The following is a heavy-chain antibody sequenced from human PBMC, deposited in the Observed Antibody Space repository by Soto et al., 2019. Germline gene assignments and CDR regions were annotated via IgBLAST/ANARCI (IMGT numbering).Heavy chain of an antibody. Sequence: EVQLVESGGGLVKPGGSLRLSCAASGFTFSSYSMNWVRQAPWKGLEWVSSISSSSSYIYYADSVKGRFTISRDNAKNSLYLKMNSLRAEDTAVYYCARRWDSSSSAPIIGLDVWGQGTTVTVSS. D-gene: IGHD6-6*01. CDR2: ISSSSSYI. CDR3: ARRWDSSSSAPIIGLDV. CDR1: GFTFSSYS. V-gene: IGHV3-21*01. J-gene: IGHJ6*02.